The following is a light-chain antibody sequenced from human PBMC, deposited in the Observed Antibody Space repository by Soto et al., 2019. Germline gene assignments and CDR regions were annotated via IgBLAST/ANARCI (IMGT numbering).Light chain of an antibody. J-gene: IGKJ1*01. V-gene: IGKV1-16*01. Sequence: DIQMTQSPSSLSASVGDRVTITCRASQGINKYLSWFQQKPGKAPKSLIYDASTLHSGVPSRFSGSGSGTDFTLTISSLQSEDFAVYYCGQFVSSPPRTFGQGTKVEIK. CDR2: DAS. CDR3: GQFVSSPPRT. CDR1: QGINKY.